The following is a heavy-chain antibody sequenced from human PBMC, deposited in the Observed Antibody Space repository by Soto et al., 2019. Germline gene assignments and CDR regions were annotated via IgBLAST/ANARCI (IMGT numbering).Heavy chain of an antibody. CDR1: GGSISSGGYY. CDR2: IYYSGST. J-gene: IGHJ3*02. V-gene: IGHV4-31*03. D-gene: IGHD3-16*02. Sequence: PSETLSLTCTVSGGSISSGGYYWSWIRQHPGKGLEWIGYIYYSGSTYYNPSLKSRVTISVDTSKNQFSLKLSSVTAADTAVYYCARAGVYDYIWGSYRYHGALDAFDIWGQGTMVTVSS. CDR3: ARAGVYDYIWGSYRYHGALDAFDI.